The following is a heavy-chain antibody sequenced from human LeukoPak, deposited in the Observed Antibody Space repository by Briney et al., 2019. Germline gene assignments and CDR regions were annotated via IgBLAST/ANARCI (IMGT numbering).Heavy chain of an antibody. V-gene: IGHV4-34*01. CDR3: ARRGVTTIDY. J-gene: IGHJ4*02. D-gene: IGHD3-10*01. Sequence: SETLSLTCAVYGGSFSGYYWNWIRQHPGKGLEWIGEINHSGSTNYNPSLKSRVTISVDTSKNQFSLKLSSVTAADTAVYYCARRGVTTIDYWGQGTLVTVSS. CDR2: INHSGST. CDR1: GGSFSGYY.